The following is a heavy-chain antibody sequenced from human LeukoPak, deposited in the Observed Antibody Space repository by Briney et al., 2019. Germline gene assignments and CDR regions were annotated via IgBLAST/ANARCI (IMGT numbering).Heavy chain of an antibody. CDR2: IYHSGST. CDR3: ARLVGYCTSTSCYFDY. D-gene: IGHD2-2*01. J-gene: IGHJ4*02. V-gene: IGHV4-38-2*01. Sequence: SETLSLTCVVSGYSISSGYYWGWIRQPPGKGLGWIGNIYHSGSTYYNPSLKSRVTISVDMSKNQFSLKLSSVTAADTAVYYCARLVGYCTSTSCYFDYWGQGTLVTVSS. CDR1: GYSISSGYY.